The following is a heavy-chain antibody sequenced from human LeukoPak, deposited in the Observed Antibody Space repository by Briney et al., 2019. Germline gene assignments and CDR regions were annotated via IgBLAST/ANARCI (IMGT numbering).Heavy chain of an antibody. Sequence: GRSLRLSCAASGFTFSSYAMHWVRQAPGKGLEWVAVISYDGSNKYYADSVKGRFTISRDNPKNTLYLQMNSLRAEDTAVYYCARVEIRSGPRYFDYWGQGTLVTVSS. CDR3: ARVEIRSGPRYFDY. CDR1: GFTFSSYA. V-gene: IGHV3-30-3*01. J-gene: IGHJ4*02. CDR2: ISYDGSNK. D-gene: IGHD2-15*01.